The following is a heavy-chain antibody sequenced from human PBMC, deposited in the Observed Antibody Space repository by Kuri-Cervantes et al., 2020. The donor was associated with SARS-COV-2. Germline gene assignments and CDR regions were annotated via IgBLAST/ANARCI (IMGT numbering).Heavy chain of an antibody. CDR3: ARGRVRVWFGELLIGSYYFDY. D-gene: IGHD3-10*01. V-gene: IGHV4-34*01. J-gene: IGHJ4*02. CDR2: INHSGST. CDR1: GGSFSGYY. Sequence: GSLRLSCAVYGGSFSGYYWSWIRQPPGKGLEWIGEINHSGSTNYNPSLKSRVTISVDTSKNQFSLKLSSVTAADTAVYYCARGRVRVWFGELLIGSYYFDYWGQGTLVTVSS.